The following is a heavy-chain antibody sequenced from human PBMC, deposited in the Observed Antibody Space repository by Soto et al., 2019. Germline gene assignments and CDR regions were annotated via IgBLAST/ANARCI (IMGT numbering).Heavy chain of an antibody. CDR1: GYTLTELS. V-gene: IGHV1-24*01. J-gene: IGHJ6*02. CDR3: ATVFFSAVAGTVAGYYYYGMDV. D-gene: IGHD6-19*01. Sequence: ASVKVSCKVSGYTLTELSMHWVRQAPGKGLEWMGGFDPEDGETIYAQKFQGRVTMTEDTSTDTACMELSSLRSEDTAVYYCATVFFSAVAGTVAGYYYYGMDVWGQGTTVTVSS. CDR2: FDPEDGET.